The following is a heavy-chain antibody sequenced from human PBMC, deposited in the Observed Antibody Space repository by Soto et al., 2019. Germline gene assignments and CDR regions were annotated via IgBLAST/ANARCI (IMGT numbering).Heavy chain of an antibody. Sequence: SETLSLTCAVYGGSFSGYYWSWIRQPPGKGLEWIGEINHSGSTNYNPSLKSRVTISVDTSKNQFSLKLSSVTAADTAVYYCARGVNHSGLGYSAQGTLVTVSS. D-gene: IGHD5-12*01. J-gene: IGHJ4*02. CDR2: INHSGST. CDR1: GGSFSGYY. CDR3: ARGVNHSGLGY. V-gene: IGHV4-34*01.